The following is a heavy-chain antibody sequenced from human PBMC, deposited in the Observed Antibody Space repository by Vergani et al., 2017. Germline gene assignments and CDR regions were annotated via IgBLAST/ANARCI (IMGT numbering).Heavy chain of an antibody. Sequence: EVQLVESGGGLVQPGGSLRLSCAASEFTFSSYSMKWVRQAPGKGLEWVSYISIGSSTIYYADSVKGRFTISRDNAKTSLYLQLTRRRAEDTAVYYCARVLWFVVLFASLDSFDIWGQGTMLTVSS. D-gene: IGHD3-10*01. CDR2: ISIGSSTI. J-gene: IGHJ3*02. V-gene: IGHV3-48*01. CDR3: ARVLWFVVLFASLDSFDI. CDR1: EFTFSSYS.